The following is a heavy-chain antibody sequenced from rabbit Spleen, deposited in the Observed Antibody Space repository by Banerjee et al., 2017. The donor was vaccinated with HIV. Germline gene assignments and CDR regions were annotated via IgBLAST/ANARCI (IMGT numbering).Heavy chain of an antibody. V-gene: IGHV1S45*01. D-gene: IGHD1-1*01. J-gene: IGHJ4*01. CDR3: AKVRTGRGDYIDGVFNL. CDR2: IYTGSSGDT. Sequence: QQQLEESGGGLVKPGGTLTLTCKASGIDFSSYYYMCWVRQAPGKGLEWIGCIYTGSSGDTYYASWAKGRFTISKASSTTVTLQMTSLTDADTATYFCAKVRTGRGDYIDGVFNLWGPGTLVTVS. CDR1: GIDFSSYYY.